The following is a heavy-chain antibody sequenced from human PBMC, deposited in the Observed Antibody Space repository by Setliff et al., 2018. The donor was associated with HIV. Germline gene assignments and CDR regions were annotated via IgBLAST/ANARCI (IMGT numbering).Heavy chain of an antibody. CDR3: ARGRRSSGWYVYH. J-gene: IGHJ4*02. Sequence: SETLSLTCRLSGDSIVFDDSTRSYHCSWIRQPPGKGLEWIGSTPYRGRTNYNPSLKSRVTISVDTSTNQFSLKLSSVTAADTAVYYCARGRRSSGWYVYHWGQRTLVTVSS. CDR2: TPYRGRT. CDR1: GDSIVFDDSTRSYH. V-gene: IGHV4-39*07. D-gene: IGHD6-19*01.